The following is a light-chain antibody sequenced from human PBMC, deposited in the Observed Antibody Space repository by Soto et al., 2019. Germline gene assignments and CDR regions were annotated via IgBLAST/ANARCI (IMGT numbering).Light chain of an antibody. J-gene: IGKJ1*01. CDR2: AAS. CDR1: QTVSSN. V-gene: IGKV3-15*01. Sequence: EIVMTQSPATLSVSPGERATLSCRASQTVSSNLAWYQLKPGQAPRLLIYAASARATGIPARFSGSGSRTEFTLTITSLQSEYFAVYYCQQYNKWPWPVGPGTKMEIK. CDR3: QQYNKWPWP.